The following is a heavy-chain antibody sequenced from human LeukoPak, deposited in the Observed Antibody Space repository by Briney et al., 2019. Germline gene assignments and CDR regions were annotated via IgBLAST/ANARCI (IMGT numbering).Heavy chain of an antibody. V-gene: IGHV3-23*01. CDR1: GFTFSSYA. CDR3: AKDGDSSGWPYYFDY. CDR2: ISSSGGST. J-gene: IGHJ4*02. D-gene: IGHD6-19*01. Sequence: GGSLRLSCAASGFTFSSYAMSWVRQAPGKGLEWVSAISSSGGSTYYADSVKGRFTISRDNSKNTLYLQMNSLRAEDTAVYYCAKDGDSSGWPYYFDYWGQGTLVTVSS.